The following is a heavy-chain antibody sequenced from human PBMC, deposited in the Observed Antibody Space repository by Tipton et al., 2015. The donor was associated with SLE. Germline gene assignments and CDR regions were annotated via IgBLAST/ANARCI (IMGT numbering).Heavy chain of an antibody. J-gene: IGHJ4*02. D-gene: IGHD3-16*01. CDR2: IYYSGST. CDR1: GGSISSYY. Sequence: LRLSCTVSGGSISSYYWSWIRQPPGKGLEWIGYIYYSGSTNYNPSLKSRVTISVDTSKNQFSLKLSSVTAADTAVYYCAREPGGRYYFDYWGQGNLVTVSS. V-gene: IGHV4-59*01. CDR3: AREPGGRYYFDY.